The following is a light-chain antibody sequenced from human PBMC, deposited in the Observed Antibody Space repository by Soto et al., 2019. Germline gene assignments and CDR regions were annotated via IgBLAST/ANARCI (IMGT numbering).Light chain of an antibody. J-gene: IGLJ3*02. CDR1: SSDIGGYNY. CDR3: NSYTSSSTWV. CDR2: DVT. Sequence: QSVLTPPASVSGSPGQSITIPCTGTSSDIGGYNYVSWYQQHPGKAPKLMIYDVTNRPSGVSNRFSGSKSGNTASLTISGLQAEDEADYYCNSYTSSSTWVFGGGTKLTVL. V-gene: IGLV2-14*03.